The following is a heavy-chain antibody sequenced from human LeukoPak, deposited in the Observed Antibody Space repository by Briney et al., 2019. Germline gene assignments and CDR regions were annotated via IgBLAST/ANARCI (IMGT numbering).Heavy chain of an antibody. J-gene: IGHJ6*02. V-gene: IGHV3-30-3*01. Sequence: PGGSLRLSCAASGFTFSSYAMHWVRQAPGKGLEWVAVISYDGSNKYYADSVKGRFTISRDNSKNTLYLQMNSLRAEDTAVYYCARVIPSSSWYSRYYYYGMDVWGQGTTVTVSS. CDR3: ARVIPSSSWYSRYYYYGMDV. D-gene: IGHD6-13*01. CDR1: GFTFSSYA. CDR2: ISYDGSNK.